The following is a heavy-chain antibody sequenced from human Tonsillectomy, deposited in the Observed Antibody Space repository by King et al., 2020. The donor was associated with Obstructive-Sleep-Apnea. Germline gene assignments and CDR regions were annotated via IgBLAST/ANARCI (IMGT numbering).Heavy chain of an antibody. J-gene: IGHJ6*02. D-gene: IGHD3-16*01. CDR1: GGSISSGGYH. CDR2: IYSSGNT. V-gene: IGHV4-31*03. CDR3: ARLPGGNYGMDV. Sequence: VQLQESGPGLVKPSQTLSLTCTVSGGSISSGGYHWSWIRQHPGKGLEWIGYIYSSGNTYYNPSLKSRVTISVDTSKNQFSLKLSPVTAAATAVYYCARLPGGNYGMDVWGQGTTVTVSS.